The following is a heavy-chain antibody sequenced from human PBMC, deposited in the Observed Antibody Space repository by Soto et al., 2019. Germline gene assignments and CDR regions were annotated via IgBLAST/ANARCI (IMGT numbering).Heavy chain of an antibody. D-gene: IGHD6-13*01. V-gene: IGHV3-21*01. CDR1: GFTFSSYS. CDR2: ISSSSSYI. CDR3: ARDSSSWYYFDY. J-gene: IGHJ4*02. Sequence: LRLSRAASGFTFSSYSMNWVRQAPGKGLEWVSSISSSSSYIYYADSVKGRFTISRDNAKNSLYLQMNSLRAEDTAVYYCARDSSSWYYFDYWGQGTLVTVSS.